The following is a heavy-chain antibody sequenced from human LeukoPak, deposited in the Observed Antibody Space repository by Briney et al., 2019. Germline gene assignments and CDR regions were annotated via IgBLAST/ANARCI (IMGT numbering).Heavy chain of an antibody. J-gene: IGHJ5*02. Sequence: SETLSLTCTVSGGSISSSSYYWGWIRQPPGKGLEWIGSIYYSGSTYYNPSLKSRVTISVDTSKNQFSLKLSSVTAADTAVYYCARDVGSMVRGVIGTNWFDPWGQGTLVTVSS. CDR1: GGSISSSSYY. V-gene: IGHV4-39*07. D-gene: IGHD3-10*01. CDR3: ARDVGSMVRGVIGTNWFDP. CDR2: IYYSGST.